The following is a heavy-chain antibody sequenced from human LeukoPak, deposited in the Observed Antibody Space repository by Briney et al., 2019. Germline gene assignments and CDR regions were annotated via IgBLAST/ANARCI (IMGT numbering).Heavy chain of an antibody. J-gene: IGHJ4*02. D-gene: IGHD5-18*01. V-gene: IGHV3-23*01. CDR3: AKDPRRGYSYSFHSY. CDR1: GFTFSSYA. CDR2: INGSGGST. Sequence: GGSLRLSCAASGFTFSSYAMSWVRQAPGKGLDWVSAINGSGGSTYYADSVKGRSTISGDTSKNTLYLQINSLRAEDTAVYYCAKDPRRGYSYSFHSYWGQGTLVTVSS.